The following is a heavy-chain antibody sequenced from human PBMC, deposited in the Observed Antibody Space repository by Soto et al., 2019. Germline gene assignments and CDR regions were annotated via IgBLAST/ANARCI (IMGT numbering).Heavy chain of an antibody. Sequence: ASVKVSCKASGGTFSSYAISWVRQAPGQGLEWMGIFSPSGGRTYYAQSFEGRVTMTGDASTTTVFMELTSLRSDDTAVYFCARALTEFDYWGPGTLVTVSS. CDR2: FSPSGGRT. CDR3: ARALTEFDY. V-gene: IGHV1-46*01. D-gene: IGHD7-27*01. J-gene: IGHJ4*02. CDR1: GGTFSSYA.